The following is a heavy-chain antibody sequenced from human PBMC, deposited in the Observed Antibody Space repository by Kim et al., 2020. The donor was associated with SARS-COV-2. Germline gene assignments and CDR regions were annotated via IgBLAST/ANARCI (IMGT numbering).Heavy chain of an antibody. V-gene: IGHV3-30-3*01. J-gene: IGHJ4*02. Sequence: GGSLRLSCAASGFTFSSYAMHWVRQAPGKGLEWVAVISYDGSNKYYADSVKGRFTISRDNSKNTLYLQMNSLRAEDTAVYYCARGGYSYGFDYWGQGTLVTVSS. CDR3: ARGGYSYGFDY. CDR1: GFTFSSYA. D-gene: IGHD5-18*01. CDR2: ISYDGSNK.